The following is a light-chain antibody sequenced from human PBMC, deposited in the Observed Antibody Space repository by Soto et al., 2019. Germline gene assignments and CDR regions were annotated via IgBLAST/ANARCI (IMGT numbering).Light chain of an antibody. J-gene: IGKJ5*01. Sequence: EVVMTQSPATLSVSPGERATLSCRASQSVSNNLAWYQQKPGQAPRLLVYGSSSRATDIPARFSGSGSGTDFTLTISSLQSEDFAVYYCLQYNNWPTITFGQGTRL. V-gene: IGKV3-15*01. CDR3: LQYNNWPTIT. CDR2: GSS. CDR1: QSVSNN.